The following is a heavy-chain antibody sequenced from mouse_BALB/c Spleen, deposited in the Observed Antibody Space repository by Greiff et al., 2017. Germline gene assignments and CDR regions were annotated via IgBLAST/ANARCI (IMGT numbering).Heavy chain of an antibody. CDR2: ISYSGST. V-gene: IGHV3-2*02. J-gene: IGHJ3*01. CDR1: GYSITSYYA. Sequence: VQLQQSGPGLVKPSQSLSLTCTVTGYSITSYYAWNWIRQFPGNKLEWMGYISYSGSTSYNPSLKSRISITRDTSKNQFFLQLNSVTTEDTATYYCARWDYGYFFAYWGQGTLVTVSA. D-gene: IGHD1-2*01. CDR3: ARWDYGYFFAY.